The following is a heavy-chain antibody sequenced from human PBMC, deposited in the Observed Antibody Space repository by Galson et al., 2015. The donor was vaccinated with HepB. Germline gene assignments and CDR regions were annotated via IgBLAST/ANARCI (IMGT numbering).Heavy chain of an antibody. CDR1: GFTFSTYA. CDR3: VKGDLPNCSGASCYATFAS. CDR2: IGSIGGHT. D-gene: IGHD2-15*01. V-gene: IGHV3-23*01. J-gene: IGHJ4*02. Sequence: SLRLSCAASGFTFSTYAMSWVRQAPGKGLEWVSAIGSIGGHTYNADFVQGRFSISRDNSNKRVYLQMDSLRVDDTAVYYCVKGDLPNCSGASCYATFASWGQGTLVTVSS.